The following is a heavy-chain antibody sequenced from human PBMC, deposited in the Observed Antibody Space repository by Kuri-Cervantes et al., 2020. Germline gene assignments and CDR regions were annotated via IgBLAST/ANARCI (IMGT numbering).Heavy chain of an antibody. Sequence: GESLKISCAPSGFIFSSFVMGWVRLAPGRGLEWVSTLTASHAGTYYADTVKGRFTISRENAKNSLYLQMNSLRAGDTAVYYCARSPGVYDSSGWGYYMDVWGKGTTVTVSS. CDR1: GFIFSSFV. V-gene: IGHV3-23*01. CDR2: LTASHAGT. D-gene: IGHD3-22*01. J-gene: IGHJ6*03. CDR3: ARSPGVYDSSGWGYYMDV.